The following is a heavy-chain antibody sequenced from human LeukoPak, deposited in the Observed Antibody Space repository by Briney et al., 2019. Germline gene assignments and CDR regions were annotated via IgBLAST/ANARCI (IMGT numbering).Heavy chain of an antibody. J-gene: IGHJ4*02. V-gene: IGHV1-8*03. CDR1: GYTFTGYY. CDR2: MNPNSGNT. CDR3: ARDTDQMATIVY. D-gene: IGHD5-24*01. Sequence: ASVKVSCKASGYTFTGYYMHWVRQAPGQGLEWMGWMNPNSGNTGYAQKFQGRVTITADKSTSTAYMELSSLRSEDTAVYYCARDTDQMATIVYWGQGTLVTVSS.